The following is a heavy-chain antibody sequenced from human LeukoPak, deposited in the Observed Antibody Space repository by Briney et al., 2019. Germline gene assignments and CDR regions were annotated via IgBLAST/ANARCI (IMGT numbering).Heavy chain of an antibody. J-gene: IGHJ6*02. CDR2: IIPILAIA. Sequence: SVKLSCKASGGTFNSYAFCCVRQAPGQGLEWMGRIIPILAIANYAQKFQGRVTITADKSTSTAYMELSSLRSEDTAVYYCASVPHDYHYYYGMDVWGQGTTVTVSS. CDR3: ASVPHDYHYYYGMDV. D-gene: IGHD6-6*01. V-gene: IGHV1-69*04. CDR1: GGTFNSYA.